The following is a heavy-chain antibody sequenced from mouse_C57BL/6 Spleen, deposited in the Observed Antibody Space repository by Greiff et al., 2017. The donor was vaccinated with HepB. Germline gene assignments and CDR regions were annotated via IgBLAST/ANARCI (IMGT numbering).Heavy chain of an antibody. J-gene: IGHJ2*01. V-gene: IGHV1-64*01. CDR3: ARRFTTVVATPFDY. D-gene: IGHD1-1*01. CDR2: IHPNSGST. CDR1: GYTFTSYW. Sequence: QVQLKESGAELVKPGASVKLSCKASGYTFTSYWMHWVKQRPGQGLEWIGMIHPNSGSTNYNEKFKSKATLTVDKSSSTAYMQLSSLTSEDSAVYYCARRFTTVVATPFDYWGQGTTLTVSS.